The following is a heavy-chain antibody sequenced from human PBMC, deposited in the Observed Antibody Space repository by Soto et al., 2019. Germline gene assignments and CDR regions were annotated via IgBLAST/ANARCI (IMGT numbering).Heavy chain of an antibody. V-gene: IGHV4-4*07. D-gene: IGHD2-2*01. CDR2: LYSSGRA. Sequence: QVQLQESGPGLVKTSETLSLTCTVSGVSISPYYWTWIRQPAGKGLEWIGHLYSSGRATYNPSLKIGVTWPCSRVPFPRPLRSWPAADPAFYSCAGHFAVKPALDNNYSVPWARG. CDR3: AGHFAVKPALDNNYSVP. CDR1: GVSISPYY. J-gene: IGHJ5*02.